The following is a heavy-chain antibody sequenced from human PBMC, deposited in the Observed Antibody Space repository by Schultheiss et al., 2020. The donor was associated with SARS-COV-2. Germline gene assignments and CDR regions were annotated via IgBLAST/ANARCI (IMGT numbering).Heavy chain of an antibody. D-gene: IGHD3-22*01. Sequence: SETLSLTCAVSGGSISSGGYSWSWIRQPPGKGLEWIGYIYHSGSTNYNPSLKSRVTISVDTSKNQFSLKLSSVTAADTAVYYCARDRGYYDSSGTPTFDYWGQGTLVTVSS. J-gene: IGHJ4*02. V-gene: IGHV4-30-2*01. CDR2: IYHSGST. CDR3: ARDRGYYDSSGTPTFDY. CDR1: GGSISSGGYS.